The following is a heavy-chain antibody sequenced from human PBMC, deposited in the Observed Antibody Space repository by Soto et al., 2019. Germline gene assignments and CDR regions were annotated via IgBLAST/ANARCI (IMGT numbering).Heavy chain of an antibody. CDR2: INSSGSYK. CDR1: GSTFSSYS. V-gene: IGHV3-21*01. Sequence: WGSLRLSCAASGSTFSSYSMNWFRQAPGKGLEWVSSINSSGSYKYYADSVKGRFTISRDNAKNALYLQMNSLRAEDTAVYYCARITGYGYHYYCLEVWGKGTKGTVSS. J-gene: IGHJ6*04. CDR3: ARITGYGYHYYCLEV. D-gene: IGHD5-12*01.